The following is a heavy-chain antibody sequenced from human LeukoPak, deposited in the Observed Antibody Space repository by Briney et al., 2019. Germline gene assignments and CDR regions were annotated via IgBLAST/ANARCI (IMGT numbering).Heavy chain of an antibody. V-gene: IGHV4-39*01. CDR3: ARHEAIFGVVILRVFDY. D-gene: IGHD3-3*01. CDR2: IYYSGST. J-gene: IGHJ4*02. CDR1: GGSISSSSYY. Sequence: SETLSLTCTVSGGSISSSSYYWGWLRQPPGRGLEWIGSIYYSGSTYYNPSLKRRVTISVDTSKNQFSLKLSSVTAADTAVYYCARHEAIFGVVILRVFDYWGQGTLVTVSS.